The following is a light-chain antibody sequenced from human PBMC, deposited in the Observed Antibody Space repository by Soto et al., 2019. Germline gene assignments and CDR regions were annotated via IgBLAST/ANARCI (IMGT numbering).Light chain of an antibody. Sequence: AIRMTQSPSSFSASTGDRVTITCRASQGISSYLAWYQQKLGKAPKLLVYAASTLQYGVPSRFSGSGSGTDFTLTISCLQSEDFATYFCQQYYTYPQTFGQGTKVDIK. CDR2: AAS. CDR3: QQYYTYPQT. CDR1: QGISSY. J-gene: IGKJ2*01. V-gene: IGKV1-8*01.